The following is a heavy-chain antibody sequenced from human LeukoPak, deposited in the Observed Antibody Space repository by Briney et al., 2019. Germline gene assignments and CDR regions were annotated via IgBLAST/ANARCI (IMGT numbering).Heavy chain of an antibody. CDR1: GGSISSYY. V-gene: IGHV4-59*12. CDR2: IYYSGST. Sequence: SETLSLTCTVSGGSISSYYWSWIRQPPGKGLEWIGYIYYSGSTNYSPSLKSRVTISVDTSKNQFSLKLSSVTAADTAVYYCARRTLLWFGELYYFDYWGQGTLVTVSS. D-gene: IGHD3-10*01. J-gene: IGHJ4*02. CDR3: ARRTLLWFGELYYFDY.